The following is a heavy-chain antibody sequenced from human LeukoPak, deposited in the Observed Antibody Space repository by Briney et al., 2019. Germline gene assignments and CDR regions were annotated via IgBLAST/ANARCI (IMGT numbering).Heavy chain of an antibody. Sequence: SETLSLTCAVSGDSISSAYNWGWIRRPPGKGLEWSGSNSHSGNTDYNPSFQSRVTITVDTSKNQVSMKLSSVTAADTAVYYCARCARDLWTDHHKHFDYWGQGTVVTVSS. CDR3: ARCARDLWTDHHKHFDY. CDR2: NSHSGNT. CDR1: GDSISSAYN. J-gene: IGHJ4*02. D-gene: IGHD3/OR15-3a*01. V-gene: IGHV4-38-2*01.